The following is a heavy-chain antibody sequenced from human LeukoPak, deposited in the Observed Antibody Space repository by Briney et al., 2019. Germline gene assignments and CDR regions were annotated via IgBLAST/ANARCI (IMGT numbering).Heavy chain of an antibody. CDR2: MYRHGGT. D-gene: IGHD3-16*01. Sequence: GGSLRLSCAASGFTFSSYAMHWVRQAPGKGLEWVAVMYRHGGTAYADSVQGRFSISRDNSKNTVDLQMNSLRAEDTAVYYCTRDVIYDSEIYSYGDSWGQGTLVTVSS. V-gene: IGHV3-30*14. J-gene: IGHJ4*02. CDR3: TRDVIYDSEIYSYGDS. CDR1: GFTFSSYA.